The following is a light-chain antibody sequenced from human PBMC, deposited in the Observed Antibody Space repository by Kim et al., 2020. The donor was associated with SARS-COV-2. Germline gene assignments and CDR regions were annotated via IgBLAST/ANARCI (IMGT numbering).Light chain of an antibody. Sequence: LAPGERATRSCRASQSVSGSYLAWYQQKPGQAPRLLIYGASSRATGIPDRFSGSGSGTDFTLTISRLEPEDFAVYYCQQYGSSPDTFGQGTKLEI. J-gene: IGKJ2*01. CDR2: GAS. CDR1: QSVSGSY. V-gene: IGKV3-20*01. CDR3: QQYGSSPDT.